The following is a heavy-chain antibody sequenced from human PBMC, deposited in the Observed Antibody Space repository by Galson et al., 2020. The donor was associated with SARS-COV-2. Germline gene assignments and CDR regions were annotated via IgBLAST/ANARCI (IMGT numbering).Heavy chain of an antibody. CDR2: IWYDGSNK. CDR1: GFTFSSYG. CDR3: ASTQYCSSTSWPKGMDD. Sequence: QLGESLKISCAASGFTFSSYGMHWVRQAPGKGLEWVAVIWYDGSNKYYADSVKGRFTISRDNSKNTLYLQMNSLSAEDTAVYYCASTQYCSSTSWPKGMDDWGQGTTVTVSS. V-gene: IGHV3-33*01. J-gene: IGHJ6*02. D-gene: IGHD2-2*01.